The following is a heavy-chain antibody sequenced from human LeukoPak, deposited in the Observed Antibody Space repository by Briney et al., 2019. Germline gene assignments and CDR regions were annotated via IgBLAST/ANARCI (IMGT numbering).Heavy chain of an antibody. Sequence: ASVKVSCKVSGYTLTELSMHWGRQAPGKGLEWMGGFDPEDGETIYAQKFQGRVTMTEDTSTDTAYMELSSLRSEDTAVYYCATAPEYSSSSYFDYWGQGTLVTVSS. CDR3: ATAPEYSSSSYFDY. CDR2: FDPEDGET. J-gene: IGHJ4*02. D-gene: IGHD6-6*01. CDR1: GYTLTELS. V-gene: IGHV1-24*01.